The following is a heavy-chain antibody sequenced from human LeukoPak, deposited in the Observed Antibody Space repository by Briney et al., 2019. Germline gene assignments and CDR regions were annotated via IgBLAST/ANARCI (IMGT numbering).Heavy chain of an antibody. Sequence: PSGAVSLTCTVSGYSINSGYFWGWVRQPPGKGPEWIGSIFHTGDVYYNPSLRSRVTLSIDTSRNQVSLKVTSVTAADTALYYCARVVASTSIDSWGQGILVTVSS. V-gene: IGHV4-38-2*02. CDR2: IFHTGDV. J-gene: IGHJ4*02. CDR3: ARVVASTSIDS. CDR1: GYSINSGYF. D-gene: IGHD2-15*01.